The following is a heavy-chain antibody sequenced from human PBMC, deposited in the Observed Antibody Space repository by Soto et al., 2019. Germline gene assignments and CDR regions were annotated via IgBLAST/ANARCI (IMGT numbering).Heavy chain of an antibody. V-gene: IGHV1-18*01. CDR2: ISAYNGNT. CDR1: GYTFTSYG. J-gene: IGHJ4*02. Sequence: ASVKVSCKASGYTFTSYGISWVRQAPGQGLEWMGWISAYNGNTNYAQKLQGRVTMTTDTSTSTAYMELRSLRSDDTAVYYCATGVGEYSSGWYDFDYWGQGTLVTVSS. D-gene: IGHD6-19*01. CDR3: ATGVGEYSSGWYDFDY.